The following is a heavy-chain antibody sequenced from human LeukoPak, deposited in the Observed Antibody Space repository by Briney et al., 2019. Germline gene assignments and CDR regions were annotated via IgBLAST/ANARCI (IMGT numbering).Heavy chain of an antibody. V-gene: IGHV3-66*04. CDR3: ARQPSITVFDP. CDR2: IFSGGST. Sequence: GGSLRLSCAASGFTVSSIYTSWVRQAPGRGLEWVSVIFSGGSTYYADSVKGRFTISRDNSRNTLYLQMSSLRPEDTAVYYCARQPSITVFDPWGQGTLVTVSS. J-gene: IGHJ5*02. CDR1: GFTVSSIY. D-gene: IGHD3-10*01.